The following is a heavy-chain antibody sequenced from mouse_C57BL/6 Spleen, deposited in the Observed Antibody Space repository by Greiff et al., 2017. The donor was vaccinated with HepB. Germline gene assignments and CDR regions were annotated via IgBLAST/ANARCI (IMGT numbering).Heavy chain of an antibody. D-gene: IGHD1-1*01. CDR2: ISGGGGNT. J-gene: IGHJ3*01. V-gene: IGHV5-9*01. CDR1: GFTFSSYT. Sequence: EVMLVESGGGLVKPGGSLKLSCAASGFTFSSYTMSWVRQTPEKRLEWVATISGGGGNTYYPDSVKGRFTISRDNAKNTLYLQMSSLRSEDPALFYWARHYYGSSYPFAYWGQGTLVTVSA. CDR3: ARHYYGSSYPFAY.